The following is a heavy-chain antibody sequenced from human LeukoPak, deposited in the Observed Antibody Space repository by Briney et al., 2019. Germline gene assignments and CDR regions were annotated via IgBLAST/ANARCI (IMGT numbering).Heavy chain of an antibody. CDR1: GFTFSSYS. CDR3: ARVGGLSFYGMDA. CDR2: ISSSSSYI. Sequence: PGGSLTLSCAASGFTFSSYSMNWVRQAPGKGLEWVSSISSSSSYIYYADSVKGRFTISRDNAKNSLYLQMNSLRAEDTAVYYCARVGGLSFYGMDAWGQGTTVTVSS. V-gene: IGHV3-21*01. J-gene: IGHJ6*02. D-gene: IGHD3-16*02.